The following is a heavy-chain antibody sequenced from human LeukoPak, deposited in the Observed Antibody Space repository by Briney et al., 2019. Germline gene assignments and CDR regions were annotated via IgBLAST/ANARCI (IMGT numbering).Heavy chain of an antibody. CDR2: IYYSGST. CDR3: ARHKVYGTANWFDP. V-gene: IGHV4-31*03. D-gene: IGHD2/OR15-2a*01. J-gene: IGHJ5*02. Sequence: SQTLSLTCTVSGGSISSGGYSWSWIRQHPGKGLEWIGYIYYSGSTYYNPSLKSRVTISVDTSKNHFSLKLNSVTAADTAVYYCARHKVYGTANWFDPWGQGTLVTVSS. CDR1: GGSISSGGYS.